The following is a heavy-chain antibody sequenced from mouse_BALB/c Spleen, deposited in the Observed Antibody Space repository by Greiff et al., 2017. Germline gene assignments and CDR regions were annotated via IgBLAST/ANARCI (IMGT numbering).Heavy chain of an antibody. CDR2: ISYDGSN. CDR3: ARGWLLPYFDV. J-gene: IGHJ1*01. Sequence: EVQLQESGPGLVKPSQSLSLTCSVTGYSITSGYYWNWIRQFPGNKLEWMGYISYDGSNNYNPSLKNRISITRDTSKNQFFLKLNSVTTEDTATYYCARGWLLPYFDVWGAGTTVTVSS. D-gene: IGHD2-3*01. CDR1: GYSITSGYY. V-gene: IGHV3-6*02.